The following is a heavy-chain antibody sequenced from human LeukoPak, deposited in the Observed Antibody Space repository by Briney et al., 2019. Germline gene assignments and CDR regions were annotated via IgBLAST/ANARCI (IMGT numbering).Heavy chain of an antibody. Sequence: GGSLRLSCAASGFTFSSYWMSWVRQAPGKGLEWVANIKQDGSEKYYVDSVKGRFTISRDNAKNSLYLQMDSLRAEDTAVYYCARWLLSPYLVTSKPFDYWGQGTLVTVSS. CDR3: ARWLLSPYLVTSKPFDY. D-gene: IGHD5-18*01. V-gene: IGHV3-7*01. J-gene: IGHJ4*02. CDR1: GFTFSSYW. CDR2: IKQDGSEK.